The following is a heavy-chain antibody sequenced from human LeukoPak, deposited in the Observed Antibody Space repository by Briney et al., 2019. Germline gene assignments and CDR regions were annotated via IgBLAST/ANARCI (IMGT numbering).Heavy chain of an antibody. V-gene: IGHV4-59*01. CDR3: AIDLRSLRDAIYI. CDR2: ISHSGST. D-gene: IGHD4-17*01. J-gene: IGHJ3*02. Sequence: SETLSLTFTVSGGSIRSCDWCWRWQPPGKGLEWIGHISHSGSTYYNPSLKSRVTISTDTSKTQFSLHLSSVTDADAAVYYWAIDLRSLRDAIYIRGQGTMVTVSS. CDR1: GGSIRSCD.